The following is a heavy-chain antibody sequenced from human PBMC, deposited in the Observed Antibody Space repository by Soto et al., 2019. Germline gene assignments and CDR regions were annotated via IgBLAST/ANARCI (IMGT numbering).Heavy chain of an antibody. V-gene: IGHV4-39*01. J-gene: IGHJ5*02. CDR3: ARQDVRAWGRFDP. Sequence: ETLSLTCTVSGGSVSSSTYYWGWIRQPPGKGLEWIGTIYYSGITYYNPSLQSRVTISVDTSKNQFSLRLSFVTAADAALYFCARQDVRAWGRFDPWGQGTLVTVSS. D-gene: IGHD7-27*01. CDR2: IYYSGIT. CDR1: GGSVSSSTYY.